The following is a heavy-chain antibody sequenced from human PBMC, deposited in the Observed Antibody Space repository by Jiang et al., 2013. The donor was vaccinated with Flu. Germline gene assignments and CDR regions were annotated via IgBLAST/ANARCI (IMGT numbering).Heavy chain of an antibody. D-gene: IGHD4-17*01. J-gene: IGHJ4*02. CDR1: GGSISSGDYY. Sequence: TCTVSGGSISSGDYYWSWIRQPPGKGLEWIGYIYYMGAPTTTRPSKSRVTISVDTSKNQFSLKLSSVTAADTAVYYCARSTVTTRDFDYWGQGTLVTVSS. V-gene: IGHV4-30-4*01. CDR2: IYYMGAP. CDR3: ARSTVTTRDFDY.